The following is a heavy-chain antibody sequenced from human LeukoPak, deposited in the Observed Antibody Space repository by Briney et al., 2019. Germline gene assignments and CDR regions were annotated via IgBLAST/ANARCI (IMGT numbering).Heavy chain of an antibody. J-gene: IGHJ4*02. Sequence: SETLSLTCTVSGGSISSYYWSWIRQPPGKGLEWIGYIYYSGSTNYNPSLKSRVTISVDTSKNQFSLKLSSVTAADTAVYYCARALSRYSYGYGGYYFDYWGQGTLVTVSS. D-gene: IGHD5-18*01. CDR1: GGSISSYY. V-gene: IGHV4-59*01. CDR3: ARALSRYSYGYGGYYFDY. CDR2: IYYSGST.